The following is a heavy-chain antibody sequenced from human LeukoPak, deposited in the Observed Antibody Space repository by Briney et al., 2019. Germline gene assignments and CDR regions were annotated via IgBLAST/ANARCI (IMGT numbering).Heavy chain of an antibody. CDR1: GFTFSSYA. J-gene: IGHJ3*02. CDR2: ISGSGGST. CDR3: AKDSSTYCGGDCYEAFDI. V-gene: IGHV3-23*01. Sequence: GGSLRLSCAASGFTFSSYAMSWVRQAQGKGLEWVSAISGSGGSTYYADSVKGRFTISRDNSKNTLYLQMNSLRAEDTAVYYCAKDSSTYCGGDCYEAFDIWGQGTMVTVSS. D-gene: IGHD2-21*02.